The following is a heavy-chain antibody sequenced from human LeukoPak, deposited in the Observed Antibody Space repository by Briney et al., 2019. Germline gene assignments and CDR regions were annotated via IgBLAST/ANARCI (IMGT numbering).Heavy chain of an antibody. J-gene: IGHJ4*02. CDR3: TKGSFTDASGYYYVQPFDY. CDR1: GFIFNDYP. D-gene: IGHD3-22*01. V-gene: IGHV3-9*01. CDR2: ISWKSSNS. Sequence: GGSLRLSCKASGFIFNDYPMNWVRQPPGKGLEWVAGISWKSSNSGYADSVKGRFIISRDNARNSLSLQMNTLRAEDTAFYYCTKGSFTDASGYYYVQPFDYWGLGTLVTVSS.